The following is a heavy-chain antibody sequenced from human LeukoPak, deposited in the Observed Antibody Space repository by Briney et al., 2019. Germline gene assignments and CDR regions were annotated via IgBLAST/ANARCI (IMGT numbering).Heavy chain of an antibody. V-gene: IGHV4-59*11. J-gene: IGHJ3*01. Sequence: SETLSLTCTVSSGSINSHSWNWIRQPPGKGLEWIGYFSYSGNTNYSPSLKSRVIISRDTSKNQVSLRLSYVAAADTAVYYCAKRTGSAFDVWGQGTMVTVSS. CDR1: SGSINSHS. CDR3: AKRTGSAFDV. D-gene: IGHD1-1*01. CDR2: FSYSGNT.